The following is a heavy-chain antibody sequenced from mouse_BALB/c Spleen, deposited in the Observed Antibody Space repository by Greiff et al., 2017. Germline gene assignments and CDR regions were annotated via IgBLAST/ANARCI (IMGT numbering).Heavy chain of an antibody. J-gene: IGHJ4*01. D-gene: IGHD2-14*01. CDR3: ARDYRYQYYYAMDY. Sequence: EVQVVESGGGLVKPGGSLKLSCAASGFTFSSYAMSWVRQTPEKRLEWVASISSGGSTYYPDSVKGRFTISRDNARNILYLQMSSLRSEDTAMYYCARDYRYQYYYAMDYWGQGTSVTVSS. CDR2: ISSGGST. V-gene: IGHV5-6-5*01. CDR1: GFTFSSYA.